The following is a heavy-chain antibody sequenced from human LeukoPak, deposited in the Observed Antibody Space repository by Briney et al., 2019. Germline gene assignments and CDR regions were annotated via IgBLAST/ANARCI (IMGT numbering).Heavy chain of an antibody. J-gene: IGHJ3*02. V-gene: IGHV1-69*01. CDR3: AIAEVEMATEVGAFDI. D-gene: IGHD5-24*01. CDR1: GGTFSSYA. CDR2: IIPIFGTA. Sequence: SVKVSCKASGGTFSSYAISWVRQAPGQGLEWMGGIIPIFGTANYAQKFQGRVTITADESTSTAYMELSSLRSEDTAVYYCAIAEVEMATEVGAFDIWGQGTMVTVSS.